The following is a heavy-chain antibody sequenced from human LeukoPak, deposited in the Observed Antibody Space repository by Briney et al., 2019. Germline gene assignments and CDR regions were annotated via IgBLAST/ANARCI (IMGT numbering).Heavy chain of an antibody. V-gene: IGHV3-7*01. CDR3: ARDLGQYYDTSDNWFDP. J-gene: IGHJ5*02. Sequence: GGSLRLSCAAAGFTFRNYWMSWVRQATGKGLECVAKIKEDGSEKHYVDSVKGRFTISRDNAKNSIYLQMNSLRAEDTAVYYCARDLGQYYDTSDNWFDPWGQGTLVTVSS. CDR1: GFTFRNYW. D-gene: IGHD3-22*01. CDR2: IKEDGSEK.